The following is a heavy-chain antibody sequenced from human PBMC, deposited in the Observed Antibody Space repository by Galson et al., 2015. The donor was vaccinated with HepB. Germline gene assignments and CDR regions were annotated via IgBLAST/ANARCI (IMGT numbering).Heavy chain of an antibody. J-gene: IGHJ4*02. CDR1: GFSLTTNGMG. CDR3: AHKRFFVVVPTTTSFLFDF. CDR2: SFWNGDN. D-gene: IGHD2-2*01. Sequence: PALVKPTQTLTLTCSVSGFSLTTNGMGVGWIRQPPGKALEWLAVSFWNGDNRYSPSLKNRLSITRDTSNNHILLTMTNMDPVDTATYYCAHKRFFVVVPTTTSFLFDFWGLGTLVTVSS. V-gene: IGHV2-5*01.